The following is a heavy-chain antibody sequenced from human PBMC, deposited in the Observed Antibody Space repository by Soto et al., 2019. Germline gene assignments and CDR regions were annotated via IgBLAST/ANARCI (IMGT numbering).Heavy chain of an antibody. Sequence: ASVKVSCKASGFTFTSSAMQLVRQARGQRLEWIGWIVVGSGNTNYAQKFQERVTITRDMSTSTAYMELSSLRSEDTAVYYCAAEADYYGSGSHYSPHAFDIWGQGTMVTVSS. J-gene: IGHJ3*02. D-gene: IGHD3-10*01. CDR3: AAEADYYGSGSHYSPHAFDI. CDR1: GFTFTSSA. CDR2: IVVGSGNT. V-gene: IGHV1-58*02.